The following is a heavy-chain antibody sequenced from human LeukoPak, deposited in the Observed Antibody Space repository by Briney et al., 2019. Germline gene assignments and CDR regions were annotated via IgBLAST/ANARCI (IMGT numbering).Heavy chain of an antibody. CDR1: GFIFSGYA. CDR2: ISSNGGST. Sequence: GGSLRLSCAASGFIFSGYAMYWVRQAPGKGLEYVSAISSNGGSTYYANSVKGRFTISRDNSKNILYIQMGSLRGEDMAVYYCARDRGSGWFRYFDYWGQGTLVTVSS. J-gene: IGHJ4*02. V-gene: IGHV3-64*01. D-gene: IGHD6-19*01. CDR3: ARDRGSGWFRYFDY.